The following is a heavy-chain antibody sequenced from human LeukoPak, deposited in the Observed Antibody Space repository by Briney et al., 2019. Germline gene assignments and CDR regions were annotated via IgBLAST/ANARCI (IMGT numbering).Heavy chain of an antibody. Sequence: GGSLRLSCAASGFIFNNYGLIWVRQAPGKGLEWVSAISNDGGGTQYADFVEGRFTISRDNSKNTLLLQMSSLRAEDTALYYCAKGSSGYFADLWGQGTLVTVSS. V-gene: IGHV3-23*01. CDR3: AKGSSGYFADL. D-gene: IGHD3-22*01. J-gene: IGHJ5*02. CDR1: GFIFNNYG. CDR2: ISNDGGGT.